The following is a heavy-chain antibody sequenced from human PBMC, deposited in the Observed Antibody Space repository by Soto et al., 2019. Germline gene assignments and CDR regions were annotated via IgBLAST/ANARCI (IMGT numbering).Heavy chain of an antibody. CDR3: AKSGPTNYFDF. CDR1: GFTFSTFA. Sequence: GGSLRLSCAASGFTFSTFAMNWVRQAPGKGLEWVSSITGGSGFTFYADSVKGRFTISRDDSENTLFLQMSSLRAEDTAKYYCAKSGPTNYFDFWGQGTLVTVSS. CDR2: ITGGSGFT. J-gene: IGHJ4*02. V-gene: IGHV3-23*01. D-gene: IGHD1-26*01.